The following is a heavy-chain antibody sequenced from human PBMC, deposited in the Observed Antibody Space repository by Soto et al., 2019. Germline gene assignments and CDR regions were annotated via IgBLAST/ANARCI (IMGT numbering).Heavy chain of an antibody. V-gene: IGHV3-33*01. CDR1: GFTFSSYG. J-gene: IGHJ4*02. Sequence: SGGSLRLSCAASGFTFSSYGMHWVRQAPGKGLEWVAVIWYDGSNKYYADSVKGRFTISRDNSKNTLYLQMNSLRAEDTAVYYCARDEYSSGGGGFDYWGQGTLVTVSS. CDR3: ARDEYSSGGGGFDY. CDR2: IWYDGSNK. D-gene: IGHD6-19*01.